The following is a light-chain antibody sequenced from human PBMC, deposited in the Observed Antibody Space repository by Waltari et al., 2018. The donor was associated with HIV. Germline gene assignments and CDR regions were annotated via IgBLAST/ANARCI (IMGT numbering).Light chain of an antibody. J-gene: IGLJ2*01. V-gene: IGLV4-69*01. CDR1: SGHSSYV. CDR2: LKSDGSH. CDR3: QTWGTGIVV. Sequence: QLVLTQSPSASASLGASVKLTCPLSSGHSSYVIAWHQQQPKKGPRYLMKLKSDGSHFKGDGIPDRFSGSSSGAERYLTISSLQSEDEADYYCQTWGTGIVVFGGGTKLTVL.